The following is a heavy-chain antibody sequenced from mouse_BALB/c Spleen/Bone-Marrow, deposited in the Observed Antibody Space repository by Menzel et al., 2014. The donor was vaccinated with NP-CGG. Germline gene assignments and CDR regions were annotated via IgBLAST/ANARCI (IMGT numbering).Heavy chain of an antibody. V-gene: IGHV1-69*01. CDR1: GYTFTDKW. Sequence: QVQLQQSGAEFVMPGASVKMSCKASGYTFTDKWMHWVKQRPGQGLEWIGAIDTSDSYINYNQKFKGKASLTVDASSSTAYMHLSSLTSDDSVVYCCGRGGHDFALDYWGQGTSVIVSS. CDR2: IDTSDSYI. D-gene: IGHD2-4*01. CDR3: GRGGHDFALDY. J-gene: IGHJ4*01.